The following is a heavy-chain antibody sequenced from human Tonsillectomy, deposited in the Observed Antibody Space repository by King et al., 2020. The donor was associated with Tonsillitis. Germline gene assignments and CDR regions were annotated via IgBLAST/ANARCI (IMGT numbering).Heavy chain of an antibody. J-gene: IGHJ4*02. D-gene: IGHD2-21*02. CDR2: INHGGST. CDR1: GGSFSGYY. Sequence: VQLQQWGAGLLKPSETLSLTCAVYGGSFSGYYWTWIRQPPGKGLEWIGEINHGGSTNYNPSLKSRVTISVDTSKNQFSLNLSSVTAADMAVYYCARRGDCGGDCYEGPSYDYWGQGTLVTVSS. CDR3: ARRGDCGGDCYEGPSYDY. V-gene: IGHV4-34*01.